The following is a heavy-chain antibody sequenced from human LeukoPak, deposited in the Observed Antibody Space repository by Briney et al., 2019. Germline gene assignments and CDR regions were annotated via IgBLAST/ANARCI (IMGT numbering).Heavy chain of an antibody. CDR1: GFSFSNYV. CDR2: ISSNSGTT. V-gene: IGHV3-23*01. J-gene: IGHJ4*02. Sequence: GGSRRLSGAASGFSFSNYVMTWVRQAPGKGLEWVSGISSNSGTTYYADSVKGRFTISRDNSKNTLYLQMNSLRAEDTAVYYCAKRVHSASWYAAFDYWGQGTLVTVSS. D-gene: IGHD6-13*01. CDR3: AKRVHSASWYAAFDY.